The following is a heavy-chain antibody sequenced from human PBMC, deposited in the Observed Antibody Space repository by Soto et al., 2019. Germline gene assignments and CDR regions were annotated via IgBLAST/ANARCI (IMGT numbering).Heavy chain of an antibody. CDR3: ARLRSGSYYTPEYFQH. D-gene: IGHD1-26*01. V-gene: IGHV4-59*12. Sequence: SETLSLTCSVSGDTIRSGYWNWIRQPPGKRLEWIGSISYIGSTNYNPSLKSRVTMSVDTSKNQFSLKLSSVTAADTAVYYCARLRSGSYYTPEYFQHWGQGTLVTVSS. CDR1: GDTIRSGY. J-gene: IGHJ1*01. CDR2: ISYIGST.